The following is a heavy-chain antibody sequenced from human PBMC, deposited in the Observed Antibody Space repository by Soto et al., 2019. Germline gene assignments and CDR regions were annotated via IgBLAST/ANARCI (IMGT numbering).Heavy chain of an antibody. CDR3: ARAGLAMVRPYGMDV. V-gene: IGHV4-30-4*01. Sequence: SETLSLTCTVSGGSISSGDYYWSWIHQPPGKGLEWIGYIYYSGSTYYNPSLKSRATISVDTSKNQFSLKLSSVTAADTAVYYCARAGLAMVRPYGMDVWGQGTTVTDSS. CDR2: IYYSGST. J-gene: IGHJ6*02. CDR1: GGSISSGDYY. D-gene: IGHD5-18*01.